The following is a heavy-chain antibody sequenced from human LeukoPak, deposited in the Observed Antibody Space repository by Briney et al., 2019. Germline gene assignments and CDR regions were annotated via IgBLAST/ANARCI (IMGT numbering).Heavy chain of an antibody. V-gene: IGHV3-21*01. J-gene: IGHJ5*02. CDR1: GFTFSSYS. Sequence: GGSLRLSCAASGFTFSSYSMNWVRQAPGEGLEWVSSISSTSDYIYYADSVKGRFTISRDNAKNSLYLQMNSLRAEDTAVYYCAREVSYYYGSGSYNWFDPWGQGTLVTVSS. D-gene: IGHD3-10*01. CDR2: ISSTSDYI. CDR3: AREVSYYYGSGSYNWFDP.